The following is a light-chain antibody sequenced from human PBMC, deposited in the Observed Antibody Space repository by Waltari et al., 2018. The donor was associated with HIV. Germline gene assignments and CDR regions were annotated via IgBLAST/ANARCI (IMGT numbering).Light chain of an antibody. CDR2: TAS. Sequence: IQMTQSPSFLSASVGDRVTITCRATESIGRYLNWYQQKPGKAPKLLIHTASTLGSGVPSRFSGSGSEAVFTLTINSLQPEDFATYFCQQSYRIPRTFGQGTTLEIK. J-gene: IGKJ2*02. CDR1: ESIGRY. CDR3: QQSYRIPRT. V-gene: IGKV1-39*01.